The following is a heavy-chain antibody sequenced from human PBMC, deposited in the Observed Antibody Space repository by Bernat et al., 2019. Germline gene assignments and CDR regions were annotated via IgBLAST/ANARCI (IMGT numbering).Heavy chain of an antibody. D-gene: IGHD6-6*01. CDR1: GFTVSSNY. CDR2: IYSGGST. J-gene: IGHJ6*02. CDR3: ARDRQLGRWRNDGMDV. Sequence: EVQLVESGGGLVQPGGSLRLSCAASGFTVSSNYMSWVRQAPGKGLEWVSVIYSGGSTYYADSVKGRFTISRDNSKNTLYLQMNSLRAEDTAVDYCARDRQLGRWRNDGMDVWGQGTTVTVSS. V-gene: IGHV3-66*01.